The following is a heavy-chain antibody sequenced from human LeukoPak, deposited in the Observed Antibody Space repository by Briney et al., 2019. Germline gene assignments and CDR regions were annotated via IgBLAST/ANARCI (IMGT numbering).Heavy chain of an antibody. Sequence: PGGSLRLSCAASGFTVSSNYMSWVRQAPGKGLEWVSFIYSGGNTYYADSVKGRFTISRDDSKNMIYLEMSTLKAEDTAVYYCAKERNLEIAVAGTIFDYWGQGTLVTVSS. J-gene: IGHJ4*02. CDR1: GFTVSSNY. V-gene: IGHV3-53*01. CDR2: IYSGGNT. D-gene: IGHD6-19*01. CDR3: AKERNLEIAVAGTIFDY.